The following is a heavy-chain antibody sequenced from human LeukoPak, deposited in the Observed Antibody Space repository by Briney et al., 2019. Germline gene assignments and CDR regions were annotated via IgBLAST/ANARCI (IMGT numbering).Heavy chain of an antibody. CDR1: GFTFGDYA. CDR2: IRSKAYGGTT. V-gene: IGHV3-49*03. D-gene: IGHD6-13*01. J-gene: IGHJ4*02. Sequence: GGSLRLSCTASGFTFGDYAMSWFRQAPGKGLEWVGFIRSKAYGGTTEYAASVKGRFTISRDDSKSIAYLQMYSLKTEDTAVYYCTRDRNRIAAAKFDYWGQGTLVTVSS. CDR3: TRDRNRIAAAKFDY.